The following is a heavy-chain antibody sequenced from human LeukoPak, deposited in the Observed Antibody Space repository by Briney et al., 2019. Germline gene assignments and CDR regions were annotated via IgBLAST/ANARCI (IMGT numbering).Heavy chain of an antibody. CDR1: RYTITDYY. Sequence: ASVKVSCKAFRYTITDYYMHWVRQAPGQGLEWMGWINPNSGGTNYAQKFQGRVTMTRDTSISTAYMELSRLRSDDTAVYYCARGGWSLGYCSSSSCLDWFDPWGQGTLVTVSS. J-gene: IGHJ5*02. CDR3: ARGGWSLGYCSSSSCLDWFDP. CDR2: INPNSGGT. V-gene: IGHV1-2*02. D-gene: IGHD2-2*01.